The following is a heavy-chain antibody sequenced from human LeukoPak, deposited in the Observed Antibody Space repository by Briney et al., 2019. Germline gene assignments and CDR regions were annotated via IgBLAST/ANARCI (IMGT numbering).Heavy chain of an antibody. Sequence: PGGSLRLSCAASGFTFSSYWMSWVRQAPGKGLEWVANIKQDGSEKYYVDSVKGRFTISRDNAKNSLYLQMSSLRAEDAAVYYCARLYYHENSGYRPFDSWGQGTLVAVSS. CDR2: IKQDGSEK. D-gene: IGHD3-22*01. CDR3: ARLYYHENSGYRPFDS. CDR1: GFTFSSYW. V-gene: IGHV3-7*01. J-gene: IGHJ4*02.